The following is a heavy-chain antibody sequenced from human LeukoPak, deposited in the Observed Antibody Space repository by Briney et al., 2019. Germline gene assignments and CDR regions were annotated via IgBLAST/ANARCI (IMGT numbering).Heavy chain of an antibody. CDR3: AREGPPRWSPLDY. Sequence: ASVNVSCKASGYTFTSYAMHWVRRAPGQRLEWMGWINAGNGDTKYSQKFQGRVTIARDTSASTAYMELRSLRSDDTAVYYCAREGPPRWSPLDYWGQGTLVTVSS. CDR2: INAGNGDT. D-gene: IGHD4-23*01. CDR1: GYTFTSYA. J-gene: IGHJ4*02. V-gene: IGHV1-3*01.